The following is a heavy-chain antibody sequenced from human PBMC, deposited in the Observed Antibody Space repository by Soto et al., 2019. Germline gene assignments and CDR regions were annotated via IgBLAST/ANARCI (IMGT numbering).Heavy chain of an antibody. CDR2: IYYSGST. Sequence: SVRRSVVDGSSVGGGYYRSRKSQHPGKGLEWIGYIYYSGSTYYNPSLKSRVTISVDTSKNQFSLKLSSVTAEDTAVYYCARDWFPLTIAVAGTEFDYWGQGTLVTVSS. V-gene: IGHV4-31*02. CDR1: DGSSVGGGYY. D-gene: IGHD6-19*01. J-gene: IGHJ4*02. CDR3: ARDWFPLTIAVAGTEFDY.